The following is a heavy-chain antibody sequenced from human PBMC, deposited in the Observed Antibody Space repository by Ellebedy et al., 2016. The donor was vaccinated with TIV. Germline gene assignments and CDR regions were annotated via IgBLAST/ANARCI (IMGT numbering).Heavy chain of an antibody. CDR3: ARDRPNSWFDP. V-gene: IGHV3-23*01. CDR2: ISGSGGST. CDR1: GFTFSSYG. D-gene: IGHD4-23*01. Sequence: PGGSLRLSCAASGFTFSSYGMSWVRQAPGKGLEWVSVISGSGGSTDYADSVKGRFTISRDNAKNTLYLKMNSLRAEDTAVYYCARDRPNSWFDPWGHGTLVTVSS. J-gene: IGHJ5*02.